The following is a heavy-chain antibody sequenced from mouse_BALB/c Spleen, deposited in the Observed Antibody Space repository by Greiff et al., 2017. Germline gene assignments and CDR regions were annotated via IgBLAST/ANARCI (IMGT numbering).Heavy chain of an antibody. CDR1: GFNIKDTY. D-gene: IGHD2-10*01. CDR2: IDPANGNT. J-gene: IGHJ4*01. V-gene: IGHV14-3*02. CDR3: ARSGSYYGNLYAMDY. Sequence: EVQLVESGAELVKPGASVKLSCTASGFNIKDTYMHWVKQRPEQGLEWIGRIDPANGNTKYDPKFQGKATITADTSSNTAYLQLSSLTSEDTAVYYCARSGSYYGNLYAMDYWGQGTSVTVSS.